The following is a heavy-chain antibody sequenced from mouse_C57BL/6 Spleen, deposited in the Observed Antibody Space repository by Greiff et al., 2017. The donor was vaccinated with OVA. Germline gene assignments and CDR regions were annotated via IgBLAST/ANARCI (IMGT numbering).Heavy chain of an antibody. CDR3: ARNSNYVLDV. V-gene: IGHV1-26*01. D-gene: IGHD2-5*01. CDR2: INPNNGGT. J-gene: IGHJ1*03. CDR1: GYTFTDYY. Sequence: VQLQQSGPELVKPGASVKISCKASGYTFTDYYMNWVKQSHGKSLEWIGDINPNNGGTSYNQKFKGKATLTVDKSSSTAYMELRSLTSEDSAVYYCARNSNYVLDVWGTGTTVTVSS.